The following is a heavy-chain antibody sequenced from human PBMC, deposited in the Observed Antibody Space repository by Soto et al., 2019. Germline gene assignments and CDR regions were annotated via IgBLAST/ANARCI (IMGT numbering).Heavy chain of an antibody. CDR3: AKVTFSGDYYYSCGLDV. D-gene: IGHD1-26*01. CDR1: GFTFSAYG. J-gene: IGHJ6*02. V-gene: IGHV3-30*18. Sequence: QVQLVESGGGVVQPGRSLRLSCAASGFTFSAYGMHWVRQAPGKGLEWVAVISYDGSNKYYADSVKGRFTISRDNSKNTLYLQMNSLRAEDTAVYFCAKVTFSGDYYYSCGLDVWGQGTTVTVSS. CDR2: ISYDGSNK.